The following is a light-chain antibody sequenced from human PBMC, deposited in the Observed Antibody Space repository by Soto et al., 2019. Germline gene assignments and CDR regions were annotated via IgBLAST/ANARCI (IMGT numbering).Light chain of an antibody. CDR3: QQYNDYPYT. V-gene: IGKV1-5*01. J-gene: IGKJ2*01. CDR1: QTADKW. Sequence: DIQVTQSPSTLSASVGDRVIIACLASQTADKWVVWYQQKPGKAPNVLIYDASRLESGVPSRFSGSGSGTLFTLTISNLQPDDFATYYCQQYNDYPYTFGQGTKVEI. CDR2: DAS.